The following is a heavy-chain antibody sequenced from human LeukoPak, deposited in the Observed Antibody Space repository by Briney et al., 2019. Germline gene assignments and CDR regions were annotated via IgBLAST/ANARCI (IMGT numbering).Heavy chain of an antibody. D-gene: IGHD3-10*01. CDR1: GFTFSTYG. CDR2: IWSDGSNK. Sequence: GGSLRLSCAASGFTFSTYGMHWVRQAPGKGLEWVAVIWSDGSNKFYADSVKGRFTISRDNSKNTLFLQMNSLRAEDTALYSCARDRGGSKHFDSWGQGTLVTSPQ. V-gene: IGHV3-33*01. J-gene: IGHJ4*02. CDR3: ARDRGGSKHFDS.